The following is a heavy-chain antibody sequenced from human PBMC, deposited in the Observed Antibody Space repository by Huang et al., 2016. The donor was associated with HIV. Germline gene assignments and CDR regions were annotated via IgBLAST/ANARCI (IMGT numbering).Heavy chain of an antibody. J-gene: IGHJ4*02. D-gene: IGHD5-18*01. Sequence: EVQLLESVGGLVQPGGSLRLSCAAAGVTLSNSDIDMSWVRQAPGKGLEGVSSIFGSGGTTYYADSVKGRFTISRDTSKNTLFLQMNSLRAEDTAVYYCAKGYPLNYFDYWGQGTLVTVSS. CDR1: GVTLSNSD. CDR3: AKGYPLNYFDY. V-gene: IGHV3-23*01. CDR2: IFGSGGTT.